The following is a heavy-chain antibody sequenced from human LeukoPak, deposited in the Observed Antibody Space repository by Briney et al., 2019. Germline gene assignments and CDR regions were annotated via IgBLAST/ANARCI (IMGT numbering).Heavy chain of an antibody. D-gene: IGHD2-15*01. V-gene: IGHV3-72*01. CDR3: ARRYCIGGNCRYSDY. Sequence: XXSGFTFSEHYMDWVRQAPGKGVEWVGRTTNKAHSYTTEYAASVKGRFTISRDDSKNSLYLQMNSLKTEDTAVYYCARRYCIGGNCRYSDYWGQGTLVTVSS. CDR2: TTNKAHSYTT. J-gene: IGHJ4*02. CDR1: GFTFSEHY.